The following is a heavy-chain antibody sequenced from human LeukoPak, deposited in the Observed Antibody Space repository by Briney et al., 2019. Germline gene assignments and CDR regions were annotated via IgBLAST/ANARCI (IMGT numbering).Heavy chain of an antibody. CDR3: ASVPLGYCSGGSCYGFDY. CDR2: IYYSGST. CDR1: GGSISSGDYY. J-gene: IGHJ4*02. V-gene: IGHV4-30-4*01. D-gene: IGHD2-15*01. Sequence: SETVSLTCTVSGGSISSGDYYWSWIRQPTGKGLEWIGYIYYSGSTYYNPSLKSRVTISVDTSKNQFSLKLSSVTAADTAVYYCASVPLGYCSGGSCYGFDYWGQGTLDTVSS.